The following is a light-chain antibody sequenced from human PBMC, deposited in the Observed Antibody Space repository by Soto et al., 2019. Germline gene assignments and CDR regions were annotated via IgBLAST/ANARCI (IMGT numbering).Light chain of an antibody. CDR3: QHRIDWWT. CDR2: DAS. CDR1: QSLNNY. J-gene: IGKJ1*01. V-gene: IGKV3-11*01. Sequence: EIVLTQSPATLSLSPGEIATLSCRASQSLNNYLGWYQQKPGQAPRLLISDASNRATGIPARFSGSGSGTDFTLTISSLEPEDSAVYYCQHRIDWWTCGQGTKVDIK.